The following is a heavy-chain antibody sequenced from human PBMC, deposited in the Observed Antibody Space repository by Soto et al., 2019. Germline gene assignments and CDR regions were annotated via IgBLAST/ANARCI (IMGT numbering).Heavy chain of an antibody. CDR3: AADGCSSTTCFDF. J-gene: IGHJ4*02. Sequence: GGSLRLSCAATGFSFSIYSMNWVRQAPGKGLEWVSYISDRSSTIYYTDSVKGRFTISRDNAKNSLYLQMNSLRAEDTAVYYCAADGCSSTTCFDFWGQGTLVTVSS. D-gene: IGHD2-2*01. V-gene: IGHV3-48*01. CDR2: ISDRSSTI. CDR1: GFSFSIYS.